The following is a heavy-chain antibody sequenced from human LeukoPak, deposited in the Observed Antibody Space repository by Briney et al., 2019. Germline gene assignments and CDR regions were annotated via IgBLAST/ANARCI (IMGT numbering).Heavy chain of an antibody. CDR3: ARPSADPYDLGYYFDY. D-gene: IGHD3-3*01. J-gene: IGHJ4*02. CDR1: GFTFSSYG. V-gene: IGHV3-33*01. Sequence: GRSLRLSCAASGFTFSSYGMHWVRQAPGKGLEWVAVIWYYGSNKYYADSVKGRFTISRDNSKNTLYLQMNSLRAEDTAVYYCARPSADPYDLGYYFDYWGQGTLVTVSS. CDR2: IWYYGSNK.